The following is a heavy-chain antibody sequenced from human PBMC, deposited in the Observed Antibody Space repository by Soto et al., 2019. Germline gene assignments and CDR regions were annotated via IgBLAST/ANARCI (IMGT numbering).Heavy chain of an antibody. CDR1: GGSISSGGYY. V-gene: IGHV4-31*03. Sequence: QVQLQESGPGLVKPSQTLSLTCTVSGGSISSGGYYWSWIRKHPGKGLEWIGYIYYSGSTYYNPSLKSRVTISVDTSKNQFSLKRSSVTAADTAVYYWAREGGIVGATAADYWGQGALVTVSS. CDR3: AREGGIVGATAADY. D-gene: IGHD1-26*01. CDR2: IYYSGST. J-gene: IGHJ4*02.